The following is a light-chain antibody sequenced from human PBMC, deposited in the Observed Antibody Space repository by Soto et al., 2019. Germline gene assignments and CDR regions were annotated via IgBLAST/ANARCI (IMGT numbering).Light chain of an antibody. CDR1: QTVTSSF. CDR2: GAS. CDR3: QQYGNSPRT. J-gene: IGKJ1*01. Sequence: EIVLTQSPGTLSLSPGERATLSCRAGQTVTSSFLAWYQQKPGQAPRLLISGASNRATDIPDRFSGSGSGTDFTLVISRVGPEDSAVYYCQQYGNSPRTFGQGTKV. V-gene: IGKV3-20*01.